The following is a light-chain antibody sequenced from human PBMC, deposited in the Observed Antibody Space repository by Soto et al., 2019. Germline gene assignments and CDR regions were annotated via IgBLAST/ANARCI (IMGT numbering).Light chain of an antibody. CDR1: QSVSTY. J-gene: IGKJ3*01. Sequence: DIQMTQSPPSLSASVGDRVTITCRASQSVSTYLHWYQHKPGTAPRLLIYAASHLEPGAPSRFSGSGSGTDSTLTISSLQVEDFATYYCEQSYSTPLTFGPG. CDR3: EQSYSTPLT. V-gene: IGKV1-39*01. CDR2: AAS.